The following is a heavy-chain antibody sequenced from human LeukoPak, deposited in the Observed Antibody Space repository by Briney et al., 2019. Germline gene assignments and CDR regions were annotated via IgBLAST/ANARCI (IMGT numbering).Heavy chain of an antibody. J-gene: IGHJ4*02. Sequence: GGSLRLSCAASGFAFNTYAMHWVRQAPGQGLEWVALIWHDGRHKFYSNSVRGQFTIPRDNSTNTVSLQIHTLRPEDTAVYYCAREIFGSGSYPDLWGQGTLVTVSS. CDR2: IWHDGRHK. V-gene: IGHV3-33*01. CDR1: GFAFNTYA. CDR3: AREIFGSGSYPDL. D-gene: IGHD3-10*01.